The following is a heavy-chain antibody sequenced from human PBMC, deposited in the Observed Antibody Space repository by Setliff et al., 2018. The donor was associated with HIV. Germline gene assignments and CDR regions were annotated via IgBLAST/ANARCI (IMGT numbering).Heavy chain of an antibody. Sequence: LSLTCTVSGGSISSYYWSWIRQPPGKGLEWIGYIYYSGSTNYNPSLKSRVTISVDTSKNQFSLKLSSVTAADTAVYYCARGPSGYADWYFDLWGRGTLVTVSS. CDR2: IYYSGST. D-gene: IGHD5-12*01. CDR3: ARGPSGYADWYFDL. V-gene: IGHV4-59*01. CDR1: GGSISSYY. J-gene: IGHJ2*01.